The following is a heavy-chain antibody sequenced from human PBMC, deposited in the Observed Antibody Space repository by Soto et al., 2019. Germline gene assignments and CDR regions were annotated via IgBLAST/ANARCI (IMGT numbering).Heavy chain of an antibody. Sequence: GGSLRLSCAASGFTFSNYAVTWVRQAPGKGLEWVSTISGSGGSTYYADSVKGRFTISRDNSKNTLYLQMNSLRAEGTAVYYCAKDQGSSWYEIDYWGQGTLVTVSS. CDR2: ISGSGGST. CDR3: AKDQGSSWYEIDY. CDR1: GFTFSNYA. D-gene: IGHD6-13*01. V-gene: IGHV3-23*01. J-gene: IGHJ4*02.